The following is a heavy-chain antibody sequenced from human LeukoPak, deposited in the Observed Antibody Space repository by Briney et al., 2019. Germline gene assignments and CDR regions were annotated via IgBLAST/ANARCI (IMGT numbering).Heavy chain of an antibody. Sequence: PGRSLRLSCAASGFTFSSYGMHWVRQAPGKGLEWVAVISYDGSNKYYADSVKGRFTISRDNSKNTLYLQMNSLRAEDTAVYYCAKEGRNYYDSSGYYWDYYYGMDVWGQGTMVTVSS. CDR3: AKEGRNYYDSSGYYWDYYYGMDV. J-gene: IGHJ6*02. CDR1: GFTFSSYG. V-gene: IGHV3-30*18. D-gene: IGHD3-22*01. CDR2: ISYDGSNK.